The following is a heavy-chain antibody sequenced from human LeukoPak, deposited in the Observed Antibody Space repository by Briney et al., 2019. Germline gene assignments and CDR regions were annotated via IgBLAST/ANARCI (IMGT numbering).Heavy chain of an antibody. CDR2: IYSGGST. CDR1: GFTFSSYA. J-gene: IGHJ6*02. D-gene: IGHD3-3*01. CDR3: ARDPGLRFLEWSNGGYYGMDV. Sequence: GGSLRLSCAASGFTFSSYAMSWVRQAPGKGLEWVSVIYSGGSTYYADSVKGRFTISRDNSKNTLYLQMNSLRAEDTAVYYCARDPGLRFLEWSNGGYYGMDVWGQGTTVTVSS. V-gene: IGHV3-66*01.